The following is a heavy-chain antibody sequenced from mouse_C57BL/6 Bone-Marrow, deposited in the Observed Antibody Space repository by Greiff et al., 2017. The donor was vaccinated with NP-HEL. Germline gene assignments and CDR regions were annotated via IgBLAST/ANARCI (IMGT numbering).Heavy chain of an antibody. Sequence: QVQLQQPGAELVKPGASVKLSCKASGYTFTSYWMQWVKQRPGQGLEWIGEIDPSDSYTNYNQKFKGKATLTVDTSSSTAYMQLSSLTSEDSAVYYCARYSNYEQDYWGQGTTLTVSS. J-gene: IGHJ2*01. D-gene: IGHD2-5*01. CDR2: IDPSDSYT. CDR3: ARYSNYEQDY. V-gene: IGHV1-50*01. CDR1: GYTFTSYW.